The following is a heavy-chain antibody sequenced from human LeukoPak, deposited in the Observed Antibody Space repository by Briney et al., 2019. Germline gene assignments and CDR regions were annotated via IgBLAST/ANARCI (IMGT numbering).Heavy chain of an antibody. D-gene: IGHD3-22*01. V-gene: IGHV4-59*01. CDR1: GGPISNYY. CDR2: FSNSGRT. Sequence: PSETLSLTCTVSGGPISNYYWNWIRLPAGKGLEWIGSFSNSGRTNSNPSLKTRVTISVHTSKNQFSLRLTSVTAADTAVYYCARSSYYDDAFDFWGQGTLVTVSS. CDR3: ARSSYYDDAFDF. J-gene: IGHJ4*02.